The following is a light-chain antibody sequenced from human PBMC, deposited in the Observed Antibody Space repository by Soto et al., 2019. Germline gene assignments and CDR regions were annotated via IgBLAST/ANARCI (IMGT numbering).Light chain of an antibody. CDR1: QSVSSY. CDR3: QQRGT. J-gene: IGKJ2*01. V-gene: IGKV3-11*01. Sequence: EIVLTQSPATLSLSPGERATLSCRASQSVSSYLAWYQQKPGQAPRLLIYDASNRATGIPARFSGSGSGTDFTLTISSLEPEDVAVYYCQQRGTFGQETKLEIK. CDR2: DAS.